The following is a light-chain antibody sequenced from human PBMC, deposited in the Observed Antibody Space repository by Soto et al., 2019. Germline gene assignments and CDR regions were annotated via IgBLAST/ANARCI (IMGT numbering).Light chain of an antibody. J-gene: IGKJ5*01. Sequence: EIVLTQSPGTRSLSPGERSTLSCRASQSVSSSYLAWYQQKPGQAPRLLIYGASSRATGIPDRFSGSGSGTDFTLTISGLEPEDFAVYYCQQYGSAPFTFGQGTRLRL. CDR1: QSVSSSY. CDR3: QQYGSAPFT. V-gene: IGKV3-20*01. CDR2: GAS.